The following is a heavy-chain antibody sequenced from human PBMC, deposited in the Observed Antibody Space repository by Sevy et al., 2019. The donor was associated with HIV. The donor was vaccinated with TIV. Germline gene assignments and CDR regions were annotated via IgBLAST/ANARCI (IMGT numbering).Heavy chain of an antibody. CDR1: GGSFSGYY. J-gene: IGHJ4*02. CDR3: ARDPSIAAAGTVSVAFDY. CDR2: INHSGST. V-gene: IGHV4-34*01. D-gene: IGHD6-13*01. Sequence: SETLSLTCAVYGGSFSGYYWSWIRQPPGKGLEWIGEINHSGSTNYNPSLMSRVTISVDTSKNQFSLKLSSVTAADTAVYYCARDPSIAAAGTVSVAFDYWGQGTLVTVSS.